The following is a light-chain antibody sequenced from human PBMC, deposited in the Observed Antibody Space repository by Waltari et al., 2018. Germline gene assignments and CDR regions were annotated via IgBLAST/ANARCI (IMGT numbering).Light chain of an antibody. J-gene: IGKJ1*01. CDR3: QHYVRLPVS. V-gene: IGKV3-20*01. CDR1: QSVSRS. CDR2: GAS. Sequence: EIVLTQSPGTLSLSPGERATLSCRASQSVSRSLAWYQQKPGQAPRLLIYGASSRATGVPDRFSGSGSGTDFSLTISRQEPEDFAVYYCQHYVRLPVSFGQGTKVEIK.